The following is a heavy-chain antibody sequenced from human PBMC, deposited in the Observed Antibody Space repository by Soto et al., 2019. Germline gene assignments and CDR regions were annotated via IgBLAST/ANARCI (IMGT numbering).Heavy chain of an antibody. CDR1: GGSISSSNW. J-gene: IGHJ4*02. CDR3: ARKRVHCTNGVCDTIFDY. Sequence: SETLSLTCAVSGGSISSSNWWSWVRQPPGKGLEWIGEIYHSGSTNYNPSLKSRVTISVDKSKNQFSLKLSSVTAADTAVYYCARKRVHCTNGVCDTIFDYWGQGTLVTVSS. D-gene: IGHD2-8*01. V-gene: IGHV4-4*02. CDR2: IYHSGST.